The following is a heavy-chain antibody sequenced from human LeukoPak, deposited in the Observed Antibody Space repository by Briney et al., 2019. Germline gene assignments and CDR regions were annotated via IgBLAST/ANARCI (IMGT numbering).Heavy chain of an antibody. CDR3: ARGSGYSSGWALSP. D-gene: IGHD6-19*01. Sequence: SETLSLTCTVSGGSISSSSYYWGWIRQPPGKGLEWIGSIYYSGSTYYNPSLKSRVTISVDTSKNQFSLKLSSVTAADTAVYYCARGSGYSSGWALSPWGQGTLVTVSS. CDR1: GGSISSSSYY. J-gene: IGHJ5*02. CDR2: IYYSGST. V-gene: IGHV4-39*07.